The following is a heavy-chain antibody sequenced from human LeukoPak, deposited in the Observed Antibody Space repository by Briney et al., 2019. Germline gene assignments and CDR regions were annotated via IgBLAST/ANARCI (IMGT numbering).Heavy chain of an antibody. CDR3: ARDLGSSGWYVEGMDV. Sequence: ASVKVSCKASGYTFTSYAMHWVRQAPGQRLEWMGWINAGNGNTKYLQKFQGRVTVTRDTSASTAYMELSSLRSEDTAVYYCARDLGSSGWYVEGMDVWGQGTTVTVSS. D-gene: IGHD6-19*01. V-gene: IGHV1-3*01. J-gene: IGHJ6*02. CDR1: GYTFTSYA. CDR2: INAGNGNT.